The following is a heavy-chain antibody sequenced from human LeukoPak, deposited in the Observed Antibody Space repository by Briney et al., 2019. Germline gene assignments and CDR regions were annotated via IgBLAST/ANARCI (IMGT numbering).Heavy chain of an antibody. V-gene: IGHV3-30*03. D-gene: IGHD3-22*01. Sequence: GGSLRLSCAAYGFTFTNYWLTWVRQAPGKGLEWVAVISYDGSNKYYADSVKGRFTISRDNSKNTLYLQMNSLRAEDTAVYYCADSSGFSDAFDIWGQGTMVTVSS. J-gene: IGHJ3*02. CDR3: ADSSGFSDAFDI. CDR2: ISYDGSNK. CDR1: GFTFTNYW.